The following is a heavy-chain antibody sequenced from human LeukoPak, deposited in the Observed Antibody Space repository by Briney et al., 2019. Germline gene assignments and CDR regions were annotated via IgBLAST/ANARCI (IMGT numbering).Heavy chain of an antibody. CDR3: AKDLSGFIAAASSGAFDI. V-gene: IGHV3-23*01. Sequence: PGGSLRLSCAASGFTFSSYAMSWVRQAPGKGLEWVSAISGSGGSTYYADSVKGRFTISRDNSKNTLYLQMNSLRAEDTAVYYCAKDLSGFIAAASSGAFDIWGQGTVVTVSS. D-gene: IGHD6-13*01. CDR2: ISGSGGST. CDR1: GFTFSSYA. J-gene: IGHJ3*02.